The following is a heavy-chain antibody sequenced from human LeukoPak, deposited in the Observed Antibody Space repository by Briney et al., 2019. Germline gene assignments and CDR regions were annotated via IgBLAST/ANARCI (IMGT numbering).Heavy chain of an antibody. CDR2: IYHSGST. CDR1: GGSISSGGYS. V-gene: IGHV4-30-2*01. J-gene: IGHJ3*02. CDR3: ASGNTGYDRDSFDI. D-gene: IGHD5-12*01. Sequence: SETLSLTCAVSGGSISSGGYSWSWVRQPPGEGLEWVGSIYHSGSTYYNPSLQSRVTISLDRSKNQFSLKLSSMTAADTAVYYCASGNTGYDRDSFDIWGQGTMVTVSS.